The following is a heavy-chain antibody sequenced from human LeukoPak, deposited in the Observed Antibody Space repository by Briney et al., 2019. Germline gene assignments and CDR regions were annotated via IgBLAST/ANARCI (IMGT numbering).Heavy chain of an antibody. J-gene: IGHJ4*02. CDR3: AKNSGYSWQYFFDY. D-gene: IGHD6-25*01. Sequence: GGSLRLSCAASGFTFSNYAMSWVRQAPGKGLEWVSAISGGGGPTYYADSVKGRFTISRDNYKNTLYLQMNSLRAEDAAVYLCAKNSGYSWQYFFDYWGQGTLVTVSS. CDR1: GFTFSNYA. V-gene: IGHV3-23*01. CDR2: ISGGGGPT.